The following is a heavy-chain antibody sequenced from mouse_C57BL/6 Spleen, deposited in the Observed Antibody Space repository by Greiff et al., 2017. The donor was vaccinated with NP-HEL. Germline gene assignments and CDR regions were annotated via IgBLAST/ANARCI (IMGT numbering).Heavy chain of an antibody. V-gene: IGHV1-82*01. J-gene: IGHJ2*01. CDR1: GYAFSSSW. CDR3: ARQAQALFDY. Sequence: VQLQQSGPELVKPGASVKISCKASGYAFSSSWMNWVKQRPGKGLEWIGRIYPGDGDTNYNGKFKGKATLTADKSSSTAYMQLSSLTSEDAAVYFCARQAQALFDYWGKGTTLTVSS. D-gene: IGHD3-2*02. CDR2: IYPGDGDT.